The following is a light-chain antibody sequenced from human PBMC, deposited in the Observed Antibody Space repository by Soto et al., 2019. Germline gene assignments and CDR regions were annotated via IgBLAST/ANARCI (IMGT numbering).Light chain of an antibody. V-gene: IGLV3-1*01. J-gene: IGLJ2*01. CDR3: QAWDSSTVI. CDR2: QDN. CDR1: KLGDRY. Sequence: SYELTQPPSVSVSPGQTASITCSGDKLGDRYASWYQQKPGQSPVLVIYQDNKRPSGIPERFSGSNSGNTATLTISGTQAMDEADYYCQAWDSSTVIFGGGTKLTVL.